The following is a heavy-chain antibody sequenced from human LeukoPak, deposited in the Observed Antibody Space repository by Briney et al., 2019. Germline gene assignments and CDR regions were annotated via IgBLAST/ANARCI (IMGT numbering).Heavy chain of an antibody. CDR2: INPNSGGT. CDR3: ARDSSSSWSPFDY. Sequence: ASVKVSCKASGYTFTGYYMHWVRQAPGQGLEWMGWINPNSGGTNYAQKFRGRVTMTRDTSISTAYMELSRLRSDDTAVYYCARDSSSSWSPFDYWGQGTLVTVSS. D-gene: IGHD6-13*01. CDR1: GYTFTGYY. J-gene: IGHJ4*02. V-gene: IGHV1-2*02.